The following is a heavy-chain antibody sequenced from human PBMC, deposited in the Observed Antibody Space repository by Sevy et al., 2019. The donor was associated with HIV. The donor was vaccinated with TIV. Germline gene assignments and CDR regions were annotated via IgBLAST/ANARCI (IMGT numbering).Heavy chain of an antibody. CDR3: VTDDRPSGWLFDF. D-gene: IGHD6-19*01. CDR2: INRDESAR. CDR1: GFSFRSYW. V-gene: IGHV3-7*01. Sequence: GGSPRLSCAASGFSFRSYWMTWVRQAPGKGLEWVANINRDESARNYVDSVKGRFTISRDNAKNLLYLQINSLRVDDTAVYYCVTDDRPSGWLFDFWGQGAQVTVSS. J-gene: IGHJ4*02.